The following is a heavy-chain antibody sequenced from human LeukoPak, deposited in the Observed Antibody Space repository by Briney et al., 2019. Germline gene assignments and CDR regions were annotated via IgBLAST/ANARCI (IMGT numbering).Heavy chain of an antibody. Sequence: PSETLSLTCAVSGGSISSSNWWSWVRQPPGKGLEWIGEIYHSGSTNYNPSLKSRVTISVDKSKNQFSLKLSSVTAADTAVHYCARETTSGYSSGWYAKHWGQGTLVTVSS. CDR3: ARETTSGYSSGWYAKH. CDR1: GGSISSSNW. CDR2: IYHSGST. J-gene: IGHJ1*01. V-gene: IGHV4-4*02. D-gene: IGHD6-19*01.